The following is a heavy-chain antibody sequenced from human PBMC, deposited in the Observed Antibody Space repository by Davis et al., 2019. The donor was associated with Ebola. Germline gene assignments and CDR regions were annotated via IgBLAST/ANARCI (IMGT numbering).Heavy chain of an antibody. CDR2: IYYSGST. CDR1: GGSISSYY. J-gene: IGHJ5*02. V-gene: IGHV4-59*01. Sequence: MPSETLSLTCTVSGGSISSYYWSCIRQPPGKGLEWIGYIYYSGSTNYNPSLKSRVTISVDTSKNQFSLKLSSVTAADTAVYYCARGWFDPWGQGTLVTVSS. CDR3: ARGWFDP.